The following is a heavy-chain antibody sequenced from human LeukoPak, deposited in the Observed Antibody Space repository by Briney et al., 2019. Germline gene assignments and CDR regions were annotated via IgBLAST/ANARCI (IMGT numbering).Heavy chain of an antibody. D-gene: IGHD2-15*01. CDR1: GYTFTGYY. CDR2: INPNSGGT. J-gene: IGHJ4*02. V-gene: IGHV1-2*02. CDR3: ARGPVLRCSGGSCYLFFDY. Sequence: ASVKVSCKAPGYTFTGYYMHWVRQAPGQGLEWMGWINPNSGGTNYAQKFQGRVTMTRDTSISTAYMELSRLRSDDTAVYYCARGPVLRCSGGSCYLFFDYWGQGTLVTVSS.